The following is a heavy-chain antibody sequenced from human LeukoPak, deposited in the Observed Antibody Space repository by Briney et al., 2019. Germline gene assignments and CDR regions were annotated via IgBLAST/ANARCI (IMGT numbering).Heavy chain of an antibody. Sequence: ASVKVSCKASGYTFSDSYIHWVRQAPGQGLEWMGWINPHSGGTNYGENFQGRVTLTRDTSISTAYMDLSSLISDDTAVYYCAREFVRVTAFDIWGQGTMVTVSS. V-gene: IGHV1-2*02. CDR1: GYTFSDSY. CDR3: AREFVRVTAFDI. D-gene: IGHD2-21*02. CDR2: INPHSGGT. J-gene: IGHJ3*02.